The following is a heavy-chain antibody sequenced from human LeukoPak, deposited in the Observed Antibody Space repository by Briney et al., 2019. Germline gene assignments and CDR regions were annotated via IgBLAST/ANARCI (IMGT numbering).Heavy chain of an antibody. Sequence: SETLSLTCTVSGVSISRYYWSWIRQPPGKGLEWIGYIYYSGSTYYNPSLKSRVTISVDTSKNQFSLKLSSVTAADTAVYFCARAYRSSWYANWFDPWGQGTLVTVSS. J-gene: IGHJ5*02. CDR1: GVSISRYY. D-gene: IGHD6-13*01. CDR3: ARAYRSSWYANWFDP. CDR2: IYYSGST. V-gene: IGHV4-59*08.